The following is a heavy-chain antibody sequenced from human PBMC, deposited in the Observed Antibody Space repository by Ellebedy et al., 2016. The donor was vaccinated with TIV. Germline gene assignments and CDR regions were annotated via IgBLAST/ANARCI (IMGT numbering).Heavy chain of an antibody. CDR1: GGTFSSYA. Sequence: SVKVSXXASGGTFSSYAISWVRQAPGQGLEWMGGIIPIFGTANYAQKFQGRVTITADESTSTAYMELSSLRSDDTAVYYCARVDYNWNYRPNDAFDIWGQGTMVTVSS. J-gene: IGHJ3*02. CDR3: ARVDYNWNYRPNDAFDI. V-gene: IGHV1-69*13. CDR2: IIPIFGTA. D-gene: IGHD1-7*01.